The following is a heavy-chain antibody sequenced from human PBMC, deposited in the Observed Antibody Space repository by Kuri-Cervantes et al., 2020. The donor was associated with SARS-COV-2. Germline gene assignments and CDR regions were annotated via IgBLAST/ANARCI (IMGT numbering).Heavy chain of an antibody. CDR1: GGSISSGDYY. J-gene: IGHJ6*02. Sequence: GSLRLSCTVSGGSISSGDYYWSWIRQPPGKGLEWIGYIYYSGSTNYNPSLKSRVTISVDTSKNQFSLKLSSVTAADTAVYYCARDRYSSSFSYYYYGMDVWGQGTTVTVSS. CDR3: ARDRYSSSFSYYYYGMDV. CDR2: IYYSGST. D-gene: IGHD6-13*01. V-gene: IGHV4-61*08.